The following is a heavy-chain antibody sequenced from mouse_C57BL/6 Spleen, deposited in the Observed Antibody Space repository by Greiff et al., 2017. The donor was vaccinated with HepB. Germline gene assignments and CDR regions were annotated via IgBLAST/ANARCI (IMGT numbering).Heavy chain of an antibody. CDR1: GFTFSDYG. J-gene: IGHJ4*01. CDR3: ARTKDYAMDY. V-gene: IGHV5-17*01. Sequence: EVKLVESGGGLVKPGGSLKLSCAASGFTFSDYGMHWVRQAPEKGLEWVAYISSGSSTTYYADTVKGRFTISRDNAKNTLFLQMTSLRSEDTAMYYCARTKDYAMDYWGQGTSVTVSS. CDR2: ISSGSSTT.